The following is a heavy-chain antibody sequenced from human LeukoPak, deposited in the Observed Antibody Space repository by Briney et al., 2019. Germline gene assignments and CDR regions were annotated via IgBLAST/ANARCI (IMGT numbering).Heavy chain of an antibody. D-gene: IGHD2-2*01. CDR1: GGSISTSSYH. Sequence: SETLSPTCTVSGGSISTSSYHWGWIRQPPGKGLECIGNIYYSGSTYYNPSPKSRVTISTDTSKNQFSLKLSSVTAADTAVYYCARSGPPAGRPDAFDIWGQGTMVTVSS. V-gene: IGHV4-39*07. CDR3: ARSGPPAGRPDAFDI. CDR2: IYYSGST. J-gene: IGHJ3*02.